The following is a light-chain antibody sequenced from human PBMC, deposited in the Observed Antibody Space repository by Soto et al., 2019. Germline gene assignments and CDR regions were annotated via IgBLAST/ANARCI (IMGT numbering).Light chain of an antibody. Sequence: DVQLTQKQSFLSASEGDTITITCRASQDIHVFLAWYQHKPGKAPRLLIDSASTLQSGVPSRFSGSGSGTEFTLTINYLQPEDFATYYCQQLNIYPLTFGPVTKVDIK. J-gene: IGKJ3*01. CDR3: QQLNIYPLT. CDR1: QDIHVF. V-gene: IGKV1-9*01. CDR2: SAS.